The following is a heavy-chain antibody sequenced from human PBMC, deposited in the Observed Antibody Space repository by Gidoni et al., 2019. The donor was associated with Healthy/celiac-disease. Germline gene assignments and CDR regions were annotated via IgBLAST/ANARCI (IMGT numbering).Heavy chain of an antibody. Sequence: QVQLQQWGAGLLKPSETLSLICAVYGGSFSGYYWSWIRQPPGKGLEWIGEINHSGSTNYNPSLKSRVTISVDTSKNQFSLKLSSVTAADTAVYYCVRGDYRTGLGDYWGQGTLVTVSS. CDR3: VRGDYRTGLGDY. CDR1: GGSFSGYY. CDR2: INHSGST. D-gene: IGHD4-17*01. J-gene: IGHJ4*02. V-gene: IGHV4-34*01.